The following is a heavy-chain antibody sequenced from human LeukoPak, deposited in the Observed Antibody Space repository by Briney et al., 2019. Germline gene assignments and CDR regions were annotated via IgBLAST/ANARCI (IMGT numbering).Heavy chain of an antibody. V-gene: IGHV3-23*01. CDR2: ISGSGGST. J-gene: IGHJ4*02. CDR3: AKDLTDYGGYNSGTGFDY. D-gene: IGHD4-17*01. CDR1: GFTFSSYG. Sequence: PGGTLRLSCAASGFTFSSYGMSWVRQAPGKGLEWVSAISGSGGSTYYADSVKGRFTISRDNSKNTLYLQMNSLRAEDTAVYYCAKDLTDYGGYNSGTGFDYWGQGTLVTVSS.